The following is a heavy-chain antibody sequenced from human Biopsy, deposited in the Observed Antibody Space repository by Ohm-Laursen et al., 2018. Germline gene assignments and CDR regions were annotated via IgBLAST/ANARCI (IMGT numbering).Heavy chain of an antibody. V-gene: IGHV4-59*11. CDR1: GGSFTGHY. CDR2: ISHTGYT. J-gene: IGHJ4*02. Sequence: PSDTLSLTWSVSGGSFTGHYWSWIRQPPGKGLEWIGHISHTGYTSYKSSLKSRVTLSLDTSRKHFSLRLTSLAAADTAVYYCARGSNDFGGLYFPRWGQGTLLTVSS. CDR3: ARGSNDFGGLYFPR. D-gene: IGHD4-23*01.